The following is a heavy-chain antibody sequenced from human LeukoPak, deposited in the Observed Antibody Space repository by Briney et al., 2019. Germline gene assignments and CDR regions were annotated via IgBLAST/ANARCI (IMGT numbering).Heavy chain of an antibody. Sequence: SETPSLTLTVSCGSLSSGGYYWGWVRPPPGKGPEWIGYIYYSGSTYYNPSLKSRVTISVDTSKNQFSLKLSSVTAADTAVYYCARRGMAARPSFDYWGQGTLVTVSS. D-gene: IGHD6-6*01. J-gene: IGHJ4*02. V-gene: IGHV4-31*03. CDR1: CGSLSSGGYY. CDR2: IYYSGST. CDR3: ARRGMAARPSFDY.